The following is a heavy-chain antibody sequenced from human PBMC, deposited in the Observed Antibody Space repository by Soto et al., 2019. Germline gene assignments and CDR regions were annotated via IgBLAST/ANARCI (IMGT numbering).Heavy chain of an antibody. V-gene: IGHV1-69*12. Sequence: QVQLVQSGAEVKKPESSVKVSCKAPGGTFSTYAISWVRQAPGQGLEWMGGIIPMFGTANYAQRFQDRVTITADESTNTVYMELSSLRSEDTVVYFCARGIQLWLRRINNGYSGWGQGTLVTVSS. D-gene: IGHD5-18*01. CDR3: ARGIQLWLRRINNGYSG. J-gene: IGHJ4*02. CDR2: IIPMFGTA. CDR1: GGTFSTYA.